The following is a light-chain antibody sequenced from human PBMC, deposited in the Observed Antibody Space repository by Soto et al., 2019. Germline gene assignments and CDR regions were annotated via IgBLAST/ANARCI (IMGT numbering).Light chain of an antibody. V-gene: IGLV2-23*02. J-gene: IGLJ1*01. CDR3: CSFTSSNPHV. CDR2: EVN. CDR1: SSDFGNYNI. Sequence: QSVLTQPASVSGSPVQSITISCTGTSSDFGNYNIVSWYQQHPVKVPKLILFEVNKRPSGVSARFSGYKSGNTASLTISGLQAEDEADYYCCSFTSSNPHVFGTGTKLTVL.